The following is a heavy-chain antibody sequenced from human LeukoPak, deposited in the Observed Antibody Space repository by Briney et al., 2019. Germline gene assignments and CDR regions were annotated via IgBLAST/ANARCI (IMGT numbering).Heavy chain of an antibody. CDR2: IYHSGST. Sequence: SETLSLTCTVSGYSISSGYYWGWIRPPPGKGLEWIGSIYHSGSTYYNPSLKSRVTISVDTSKNQFSLKLSSVTAADTAVYYCARGALYYYDSSGYYSDAFDIWGQGTMVTVSS. D-gene: IGHD3-22*01. CDR3: ARGALYYYDSSGYYSDAFDI. J-gene: IGHJ3*02. CDR1: GYSISSGYY. V-gene: IGHV4-38-2*02.